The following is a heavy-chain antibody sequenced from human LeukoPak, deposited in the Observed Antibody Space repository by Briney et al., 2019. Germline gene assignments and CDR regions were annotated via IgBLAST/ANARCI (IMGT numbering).Heavy chain of an antibody. D-gene: IGHD3-3*01. CDR3: ATDRGWRTSGYYLYYFEY. V-gene: IGHV3-7*01. CDR1: GFTFSSYW. J-gene: IGHJ4*02. Sequence: GGSLRLSCAASGFTFSSYWMSWVRQAPGKGLEWVANIKQDGSEKYYVDSVKGRFTISRDNAKNSLYLQMNSLRAEDTAVYYCATDRGWRTSGYYLYYFEYWGQGTLVTYSS. CDR2: IKQDGSEK.